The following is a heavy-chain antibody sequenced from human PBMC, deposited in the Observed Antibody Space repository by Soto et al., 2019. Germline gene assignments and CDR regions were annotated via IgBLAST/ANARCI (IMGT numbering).Heavy chain of an antibody. CDR3: ARHGAGSSLALDY. V-gene: IGHV4-59*08. CDR2: IYYSGST. Sequence: SETLSLTCTVSGCSISSYYWSWIRQPPGKGLEWIGYIYYSGSTNYNPSLKSRVTISVDTSKNQFSLKLSSVTAADTAVYYCARHGAGSSLALDYWGQGTLVTVSS. CDR1: GCSISSYY. J-gene: IGHJ4*02. D-gene: IGHD1-26*01.